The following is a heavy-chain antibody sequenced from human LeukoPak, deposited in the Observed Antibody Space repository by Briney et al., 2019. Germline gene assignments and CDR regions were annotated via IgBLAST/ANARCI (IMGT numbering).Heavy chain of an antibody. CDR2: ISSSGTTI. CDR1: GFIFSSYE. D-gene: IGHD3-10*02. CDR3: AEVGITMCGGV. J-gene: IGHJ6*04. V-gene: IGHV3-48*03. Sequence: PGGSLRLSCAASGFIFSSYEMNSVRQAPGKGLEWVSYISSSGTTINYSDSVNGRFTISRDNAKNSLYLQMNSLRAADTAVSYCAEVGITMCGGVWGKGTTVTVSS.